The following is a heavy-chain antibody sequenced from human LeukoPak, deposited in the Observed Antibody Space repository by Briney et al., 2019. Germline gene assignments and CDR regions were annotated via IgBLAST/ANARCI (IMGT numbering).Heavy chain of an antibody. Sequence: GASVKVSCKASGYTFTDFYIHWMRQAPGQGLEWMGWINPNSGGTNYAQKFQGRVTMTRDTSISTAYMELSRLRSDDTAVYYCARRSWWFGELLQNPYGMDVWGQGTTVTVSS. CDR3: ARRSWWFGELLQNPYGMDV. V-gene: IGHV1-2*02. D-gene: IGHD3-10*01. CDR2: INPNSGGT. J-gene: IGHJ6*02. CDR1: GYTFTDFY.